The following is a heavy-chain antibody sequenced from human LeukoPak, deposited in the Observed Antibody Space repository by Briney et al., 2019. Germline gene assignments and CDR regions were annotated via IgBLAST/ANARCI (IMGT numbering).Heavy chain of an antibody. J-gene: IGHJ4*02. V-gene: IGHV4-31*03. CDR2: IYYSGST. D-gene: IGHD3-9*01. Sequence: SETLSLTCTVSGGSISSGGYYWSWIRQHPGKGLEWIGYIYYSGSTYYNPSLKSRVTISVDTSKNQFSLKLSSVTAADTAVYYCARGLRYFDWSFYYFDYWGQGTLVTVSS. CDR1: GGSISSGGYY. CDR3: ARGLRYFDWSFYYFDY.